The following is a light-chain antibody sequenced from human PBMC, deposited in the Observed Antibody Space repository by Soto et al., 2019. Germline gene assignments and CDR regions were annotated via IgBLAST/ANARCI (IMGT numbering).Light chain of an antibody. CDR1: SSDVGGYIY. Sequence: QSVLAQPPSASGSPGQSVTISCTGTSSDVGGYIYVSWYQHHPGKAPKLMIYEASKRPSGVPDRFSGSKSGNTASLTVSGLQAEDEADYYCSSYAGSNTYVFGTGTKLTVL. V-gene: IGLV2-8*01. J-gene: IGLJ1*01. CDR3: SSYAGSNTYV. CDR2: EAS.